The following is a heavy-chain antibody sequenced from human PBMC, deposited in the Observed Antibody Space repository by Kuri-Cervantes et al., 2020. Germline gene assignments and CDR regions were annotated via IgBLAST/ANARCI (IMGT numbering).Heavy chain of an antibody. CDR2: ISSSSSYI. CDR1: GFTFRNFW. D-gene: IGHD5-24*01. V-gene: IGHV3-21*01. Sequence: GESLKISCAASGFTFRNFWMSWVRQAPGKGLEWVSSISSSSSYIYYADSVKGRFTISRDNAKNSLYLQMNSLRAEDTAVYYCARDGYNYRARFDYWGQGTLVTVSS. J-gene: IGHJ4*02. CDR3: ARDGYNYRARFDY.